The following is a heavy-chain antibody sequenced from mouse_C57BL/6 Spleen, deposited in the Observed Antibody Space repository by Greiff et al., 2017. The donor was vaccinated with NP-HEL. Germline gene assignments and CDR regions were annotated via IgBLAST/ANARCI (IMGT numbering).Heavy chain of an antibody. J-gene: IGHJ2*01. CDR3: ARRELGGYFDY. CDR2: ISDGGSYT. D-gene: IGHD4-1*01. Sequence: EVKLQESGGGLVKPGGSLKLSCAASGFTFSSYAMSWVRQTPEKRLEWVATISDGGSYTYYPDNVKGRFTISRDNAKNNLYLQMSHLKSEDTAMYYCARRELGGYFDYWGQGTTLTVSS. CDR1: GFTFSSYA. V-gene: IGHV5-4*03.